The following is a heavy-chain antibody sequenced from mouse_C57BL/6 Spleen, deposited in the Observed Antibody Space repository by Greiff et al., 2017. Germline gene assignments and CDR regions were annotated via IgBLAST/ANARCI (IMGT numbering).Heavy chain of an antibody. D-gene: IGHD2-4*01. CDR1: GFTFSSYA. CDR2: ISDGGSYT. Sequence: EVKLMESGGGLVKPGGSLKLSCAASGFTFSSYAMSWVRPTPEKRLEWVATISDGGSYTYYPDNVKGRFTISRDNAKNNLYLQMSHLKSEDTAMYYCARGVYYDYSFDYWGQGTTLTVSS. V-gene: IGHV5-4*03. CDR3: ARGVYYDYSFDY. J-gene: IGHJ2*01.